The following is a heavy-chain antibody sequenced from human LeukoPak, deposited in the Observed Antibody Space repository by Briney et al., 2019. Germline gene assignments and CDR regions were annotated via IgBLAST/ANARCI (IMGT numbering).Heavy chain of an antibody. CDR1: GFTFSSYS. CDR2: ISSSSSYI. J-gene: IGHJ4*02. D-gene: IGHD3-16*02. V-gene: IGHV3-21*04. Sequence: GGSLRLSCAASGFTFSSYSMNWVRQAPGKGLEWVSSISSSSSYIYYADSVKGRFTISRDNSKNTLYLQMNSLRAEDTAVYYCAKDSDDYVWGSYRRYYFDYWGQGTLVTVSS. CDR3: AKDSDDYVWGSYRRYYFDY.